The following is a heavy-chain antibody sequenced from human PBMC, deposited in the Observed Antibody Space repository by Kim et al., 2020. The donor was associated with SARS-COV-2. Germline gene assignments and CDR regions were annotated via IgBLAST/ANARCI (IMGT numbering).Heavy chain of an antibody. CDR1: GFTFSSYA. Sequence: GGSLRLSCAASGFTFSSYAMSWVRQAPGKGLEWVSAISGSGGSTYYADSVKGRFTISRDNSKNTLYLQMNSLRAEDTAVYYCAKDIDDGEGTGSKWLVIGGFGCWGQGTLVTVSS. D-gene: IGHD6-19*01. V-gene: IGHV3-23*01. CDR2: ISGSGGST. CDR3: AKDIDDGEGTGSKWLVIGGFGC. J-gene: IGHJ4*01.